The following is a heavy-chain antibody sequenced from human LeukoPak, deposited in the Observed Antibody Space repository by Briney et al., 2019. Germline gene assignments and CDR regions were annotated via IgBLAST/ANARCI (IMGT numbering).Heavy chain of an antibody. Sequence: SETLSLTCTVSGGSISSSSYYWGWIRQPPGKGLEWIGSIYYSGSTYYNPSLESRVTISVDTSKNQFSLKLSSVTAADTAVYYCASDIVLMVYALDYWGQGTLVTVSS. CDR2: IYYSGST. J-gene: IGHJ4*02. V-gene: IGHV4-39*01. CDR3: ASDIVLMVYALDY. CDR1: GGSISSSSYY. D-gene: IGHD2-8*01.